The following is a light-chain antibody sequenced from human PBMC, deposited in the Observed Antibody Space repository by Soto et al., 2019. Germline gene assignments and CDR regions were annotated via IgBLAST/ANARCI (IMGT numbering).Light chain of an antibody. Sequence: DIVMSQSPLSLPVTPGEPASISCRSSESLLHGNGYNYLDWYLQKPGQSPQLLIYLGSTRASGVPDRFSGSGSGTHFTLKISRVEAEDVGVYFCMQALQTPITFGPGTKVEIK. CDR1: ESLLHGNGYNY. V-gene: IGKV2-28*01. CDR3: MQALQTPIT. J-gene: IGKJ3*01. CDR2: LGS.